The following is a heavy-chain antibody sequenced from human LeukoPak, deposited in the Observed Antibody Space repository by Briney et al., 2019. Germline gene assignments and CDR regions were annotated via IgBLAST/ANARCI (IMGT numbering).Heavy chain of an antibody. D-gene: IGHD1-26*01. Sequence: GRSLRLSCAASGFTFSSYTMHWVRQAPGKGLEWVTFIGYDGRNKYYADSVKGRFTISRDNSKDTLYLQMNSLRAEDTAVYYCAKDPEIVGATYFDYWGQGTLVTVSS. J-gene: IGHJ4*02. CDR3: AKDPEIVGATYFDY. CDR2: IGYDGRNK. CDR1: GFTFSSYT. V-gene: IGHV3-30*04.